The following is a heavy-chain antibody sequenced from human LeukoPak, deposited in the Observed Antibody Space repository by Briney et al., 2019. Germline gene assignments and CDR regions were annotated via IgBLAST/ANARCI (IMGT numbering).Heavy chain of an antibody. CDR3: ARGDDSGYYDYFDY. V-gene: IGHV3-53*01. CDR1: GFTVDSNY. CDR2: IYTGGNT. J-gene: IGHJ4*02. Sequence: GGSLRLSCAASGFTVDSNYLSWVRQAPGKGLEWVSTIYTGGNTYYAASVEGRFTISRDFSKNTVFLHMNSLRAEDTAMYYCARGDDSGYYDYFDYWGQGALVTVSS. D-gene: IGHD3-22*01.